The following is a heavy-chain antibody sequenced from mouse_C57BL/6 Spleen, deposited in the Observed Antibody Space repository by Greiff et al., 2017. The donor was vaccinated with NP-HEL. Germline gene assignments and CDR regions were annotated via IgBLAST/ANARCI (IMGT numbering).Heavy chain of an antibody. CDR1: GYTFTSYW. V-gene: IGHV1-69*01. Sequence: VQLQQPGAELVMPGASVKLSCKASGYTFTSYWMHWVKQRPGQGLEWIGEIDPSDSYTNYNQKFKGKSTLTVDKSSSTAYMQLSSLTSEDSAVYYCARWTTARGYAMDYWGQGTSVTVSS. J-gene: IGHJ4*01. CDR2: IDPSDSYT. D-gene: IGHD1-2*01. CDR3: ARWTTARGYAMDY.